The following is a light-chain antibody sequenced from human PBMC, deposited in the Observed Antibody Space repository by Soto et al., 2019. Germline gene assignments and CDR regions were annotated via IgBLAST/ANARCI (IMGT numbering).Light chain of an antibody. J-gene: IGLJ1*01. Sequence: QSVLTQPPSVSAAPGQKVTISCSGSNSNIGNTYVSWYQQLPGTAPKLLIYENNKRPSGIPDRFSGSKSGTSATLGNTGLQTGDEADYYCGAWDSGLSGYVFGTGTKLTVL. CDR1: NSNIGNTY. CDR3: GAWDSGLSGYV. CDR2: ENN. V-gene: IGLV1-51*02.